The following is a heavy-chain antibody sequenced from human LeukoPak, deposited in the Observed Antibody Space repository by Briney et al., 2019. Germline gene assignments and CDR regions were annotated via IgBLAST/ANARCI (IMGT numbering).Heavy chain of an antibody. CDR1: GFTFSSYW. D-gene: IGHD6-6*01. CDR3: ARDRAGAARAYMDV. J-gene: IGHJ6*03. V-gene: IGHV3-74*01. Sequence: GGSLILSCAASGFTFSSYWMHWVRQAPGKGLVWVSRINSDGSSTSYADPVKGRFTISRDNAKNTLYLQMNSLRAEDTAVYYCARDRAGAARAYMDVWGKGTTVTVSS. CDR2: INSDGSST.